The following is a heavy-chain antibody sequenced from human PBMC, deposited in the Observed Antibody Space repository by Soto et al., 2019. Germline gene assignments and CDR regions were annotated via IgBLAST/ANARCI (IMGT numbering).Heavy chain of an antibody. V-gene: IGHV3-30*18. CDR1: GFTFSSYG. CDR2: ISYDGINK. CDR3: AKVKEEDFIIES. Sequence: QVQLVESGGGVVQPGKSLRLSCAASGFTFSSYGMHWVRQAPGKGLEWVAVISYDGINKYYADSVKGRFTISRDNSKNTLYVQMNSLRAEDTAVSYCAKVKEEDFIIESWGQGTLVTVSS. D-gene: IGHD2-15*01. J-gene: IGHJ4*02.